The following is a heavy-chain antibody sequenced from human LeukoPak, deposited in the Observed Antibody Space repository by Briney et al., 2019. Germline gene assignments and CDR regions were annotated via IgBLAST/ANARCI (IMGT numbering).Heavy chain of an antibody. D-gene: IGHD3-3*01. CDR2: ISYDGSNK. CDR3: AKLVTIFGVVPTGPFDY. Sequence: GGSLRLSCAASGFTFSSYGMHWVRQAPGKGLEWVAVISYDGSNKYYADSVKGRFTISRDNSKNTLYLQMNSLRAEDTAVYYCAKLVTIFGVVPTGPFDYWGQGTLVTVSS. CDR1: GFTFSSYG. J-gene: IGHJ4*02. V-gene: IGHV3-30*18.